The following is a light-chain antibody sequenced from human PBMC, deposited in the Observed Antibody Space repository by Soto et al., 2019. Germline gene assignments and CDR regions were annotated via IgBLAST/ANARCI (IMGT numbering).Light chain of an antibody. V-gene: IGKV3-15*01. CDR2: GAS. CDR3: QQYSNWPPQT. J-gene: IGKJ2*01. Sequence: EIVMTQSPATLSVSPGERAALCCRASQSVSSNLAWYQQKPGQAPRLLIYGASTRATGIPARFSGSGSGTEFTLTISSLQSEDFAVYYCQQYSNWPPQTFGQGTKVDI. CDR1: QSVSSN.